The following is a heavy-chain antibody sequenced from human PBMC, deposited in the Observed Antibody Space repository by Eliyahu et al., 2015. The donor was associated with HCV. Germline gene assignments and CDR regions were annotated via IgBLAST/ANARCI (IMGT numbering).Heavy chain of an antibody. V-gene: IGHV1-69*08. Sequence: QVQXVQSGAEVKKPGSSVKVSCKASGSTFSKYIINWVRQAPGQGLEWMGRIIPILDIANYAQKFKGRFTITADNSTTTAYMELNSLTSEDTAVYYCARDETVGGGGFFDLWGRGTLVTVSS. CDR1: GSTFSKYI. D-gene: IGHD2-15*01. J-gene: IGHJ2*01. CDR3: ARDETVGGGGFFDL. CDR2: IIPILDIA.